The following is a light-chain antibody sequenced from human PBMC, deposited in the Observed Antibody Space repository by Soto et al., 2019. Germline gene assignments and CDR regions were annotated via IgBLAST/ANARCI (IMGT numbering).Light chain of an antibody. CDR2: AAS. Sequence: EIVLTQSPGTLSLSTGERATLSCRASQSVSRNYLAWYQQKPGQAPRLLIYAASSRISGIPDRFSGSGSGTDFTLTISRLEPEDFAVYHCQQYGSAHRTFGQGTKVEIK. V-gene: IGKV3-20*01. J-gene: IGKJ1*01. CDR1: QSVSRNY. CDR3: QQYGSAHRT.